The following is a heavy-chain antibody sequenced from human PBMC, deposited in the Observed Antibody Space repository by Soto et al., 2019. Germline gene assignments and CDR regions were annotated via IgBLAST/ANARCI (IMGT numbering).Heavy chain of an antibody. J-gene: IGHJ6*03. CDR1: GFTFSSYD. D-gene: IGHD3-3*01. V-gene: IGHV3-13*01. CDR2: SGTAGDT. Sequence: EVQLVESGGGLVQPGGSLRLSCAASGFTFSSYDMHWVRQATGKGLEWVSASGTAGDTYYPGSVKGRFTISRENAKNSLYLQMNSLRAGDTAVYYCARASGSTYYDFWSGYSPSPHYYYYMDVWGKGTTVTVSS. CDR3: ARASGSTYYDFWSGYSPSPHYYYYMDV.